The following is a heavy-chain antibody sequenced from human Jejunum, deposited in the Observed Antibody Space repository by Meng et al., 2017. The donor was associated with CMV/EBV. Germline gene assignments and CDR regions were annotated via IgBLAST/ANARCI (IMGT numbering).Heavy chain of an antibody. V-gene: IGHV4-30-4*08. D-gene: IGHD3-3*01. Sequence: QLQLQESGPGLVKPSETLSLTCTVSGGSISSSGYYWGWIRQPPGKGLEWIGYIHDTGSTSHNPSLKSRVDISLGTSKNQFSLTLNSVTAEDTAVYFCARGSIFVSFDSWGQGTLVTVSS. CDR3: ARGSIFVSFDS. J-gene: IGHJ4*02. CDR1: GGSISSSGYY. CDR2: IHDTGST.